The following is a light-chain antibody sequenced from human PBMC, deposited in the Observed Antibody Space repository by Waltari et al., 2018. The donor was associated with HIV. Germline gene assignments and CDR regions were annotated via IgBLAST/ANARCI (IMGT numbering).Light chain of an antibody. J-gene: IGKJ3*01. CDR3: QQYGSSLFT. CDR1: QSVSSSY. V-gene: IGKV3-20*01. CDR2: GAS. Sequence: EIVLTQSPGTLSLSPGERATRSCRASQSVSSSYLAWYQQKPGQAPRLLIYGASSRATGIPDRFSGSGSGTDFTLTISRLEPEDLAVYYCQQYGSSLFTFGPGTKVDIK.